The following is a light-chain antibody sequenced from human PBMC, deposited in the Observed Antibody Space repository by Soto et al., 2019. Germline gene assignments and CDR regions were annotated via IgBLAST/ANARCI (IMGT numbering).Light chain of an antibody. J-gene: IGLJ1*01. V-gene: IGLV2-14*01. CDR2: EVS. CDR1: SNDIGAFNY. Sequence: QSALTQPASVSGSPGQSITISCTGPSNDIGAFNYVFWYQQHPGKAPTLMISEVSNRPSGVSNRFSGAKSGNTASLTISGLQAEDEADYCCSSYTVISTLVFGTGTKLTVL. CDR3: SSYTVISTLV.